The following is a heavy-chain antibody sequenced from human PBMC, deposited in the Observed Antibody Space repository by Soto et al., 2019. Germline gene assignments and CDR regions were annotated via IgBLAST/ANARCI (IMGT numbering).Heavy chain of an antibody. CDR2: INHSGST. CDR3: DS. Sequence: SETLSLTCAVYGGSFSGYYWTWIRQPPGTGLEWIGEINHSGSTNYNPSLKSRVTISVDTSKNQFSLKLTSVTAADTAGTGFDSWGRGTLVTVSS. D-gene: IGHD2-8*02. CDR1: GGSFSGYY. J-gene: IGHJ4*02. V-gene: IGHV4-34*01.